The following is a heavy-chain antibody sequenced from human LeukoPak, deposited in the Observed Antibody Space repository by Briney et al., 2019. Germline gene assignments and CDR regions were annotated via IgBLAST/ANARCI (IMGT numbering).Heavy chain of an antibody. CDR1: GFTFSSYW. V-gene: IGHV3-7*01. CDR3: ARGKTSQNIVTRKTYNWFDP. Sequence: GALVLSCAASGFTFSSYWMSWVGQAPGKGLEWVANIKQDGSEKYYVDSVKGRFTISRDNAKNSLYLQMKSLRAEDTAVYYCARGKTSQNIVTRKTYNWFDPWGQGTLVTVSS. J-gene: IGHJ5*02. D-gene: IGHD2/OR15-2a*01. CDR2: IKQDGSEK.